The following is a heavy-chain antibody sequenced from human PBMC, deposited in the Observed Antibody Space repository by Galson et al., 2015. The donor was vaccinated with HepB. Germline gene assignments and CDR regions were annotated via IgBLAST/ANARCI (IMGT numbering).Heavy chain of an antibody. D-gene: IGHD3-10*01. CDR2: INHSGSYI. V-gene: IGHV3-21*01. Sequence: SLRLSCAASGFTLSSHSINWVRQAPGKGLEWVSSINHSGSYIYYADSLKGRVSVSRDKATNSVDLQMNNLSADDTAVYFCALFGSGSYPLRYLYGMDVWGQGTTVTFSS. J-gene: IGHJ6*01. CDR1: GFTLSSHS. CDR3: ALFGSGSYPLRYLYGMDV.